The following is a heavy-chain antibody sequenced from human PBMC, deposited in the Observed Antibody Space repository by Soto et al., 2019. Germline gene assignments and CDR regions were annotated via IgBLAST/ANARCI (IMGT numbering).Heavy chain of an antibody. CDR2: ISGSGGST. V-gene: IGHV3-23*01. Sequence: GSLRLSCAASGFTFSSYAMSWVRQAPGKGLEWVSAISGSGGSTYYADSVKGRFTISRDNSKNTLYLQMNSLRAEDTAVYYCARYIVVVVAATEVSNWFDPWGQGTLVTVSS. CDR1: GFTFSSYA. CDR3: ARYIVVVVAATEVSNWFDP. D-gene: IGHD2-15*01. J-gene: IGHJ5*02.